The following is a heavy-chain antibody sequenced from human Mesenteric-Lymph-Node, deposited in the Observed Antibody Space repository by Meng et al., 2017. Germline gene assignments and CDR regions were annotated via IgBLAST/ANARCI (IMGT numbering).Heavy chain of an antibody. CDR3: ARGGIAVAGDLYYYYYGMDV. CDR1: GFTFSSSA. J-gene: IGHJ6*02. CDR2: IVVGSGST. V-gene: IGHV1-58*01. Sequence: SVKVSCKTSGFTFSSSAAQWVRQARGQGLEWIGWIVVGSGSTNYAQKFQERVTITRDMSTSTAYMEVSSLRSEDTAVYYCARGGIAVAGDLYYYYYGMDVWGQGTTVTVSS. D-gene: IGHD6-19*01.